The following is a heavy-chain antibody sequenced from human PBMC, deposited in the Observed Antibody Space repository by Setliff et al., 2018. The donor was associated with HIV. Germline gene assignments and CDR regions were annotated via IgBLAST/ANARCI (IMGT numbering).Heavy chain of an antibody. V-gene: IGHV3-30*02. Sequence: PGGSLRLSCAVSGFSFSRYGMHWVRQAPGRGLEWVAVIWKDGSKIYYADSVKGRFTISRDNSKNTLNLQMNDLRPEDTAVYYCAKNFFGSGYYFFFDFWGQGTLVTVSS. D-gene: IGHD3-10*01. J-gene: IGHJ4*02. CDR1: GFSFSRYG. CDR3: AKNFFGSGYYFFFDF. CDR2: IWKDGSKI.